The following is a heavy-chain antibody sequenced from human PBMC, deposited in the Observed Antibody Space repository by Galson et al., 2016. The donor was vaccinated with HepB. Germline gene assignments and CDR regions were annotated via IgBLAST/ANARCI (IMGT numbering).Heavy chain of an antibody. V-gene: IGHV3-30-3*01. J-gene: IGHJ4*02. CDR3: ARAGWNYIIDY. Sequence: SLRLSCAASRLSFSDYPMHWVRQAPGRGLEWVAFISYDGSTKYYSDSVKGRVTISRDNSNNTLYLQVNSLRAEDTAVYYCARAGWNYIIDYWGQGTPVIVSS. CDR2: ISYDGSTK. CDR1: RLSFSDYP. D-gene: IGHD1-7*01.